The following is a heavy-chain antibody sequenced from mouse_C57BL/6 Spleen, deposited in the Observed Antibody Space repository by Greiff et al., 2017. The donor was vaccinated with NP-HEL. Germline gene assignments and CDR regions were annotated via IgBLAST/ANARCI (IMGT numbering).Heavy chain of an antibody. J-gene: IGHJ2*01. Sequence: VKLQESGAELMKPGASVKLSCKATGYTFTGYWIEWVKQRPGHGLEWIGEILPGSGSTNYNENVKGRATFTADTSSNTAYMQLSSLTTEDSAIYCYAFITTARGNFDYWGQGTTLTVSS. V-gene: IGHV1-9*01. CDR2: ILPGSGST. CDR1: GYTFTGYW. CDR3: AFITTARGNFDY. D-gene: IGHD1-1*01.